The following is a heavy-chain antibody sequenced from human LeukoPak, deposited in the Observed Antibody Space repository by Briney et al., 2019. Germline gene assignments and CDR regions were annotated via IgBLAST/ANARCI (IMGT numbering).Heavy chain of an antibody. CDR2: ISYSGNT. V-gene: IGHV4-59*01. CDR3: ARVTRTWSGDYFLDY. Sequence: SETLSLTCTVSGGFISAYYWTWIRQPPGKGLECLGYISYSGNTNCNPSLKSRVTISVDTSKNQFSLNLSSVTAADTAVYYCARVTRTWSGDYFLDYWGQGTLVTVSS. J-gene: IGHJ4*02. D-gene: IGHD3-10*01. CDR1: GGFISAYY.